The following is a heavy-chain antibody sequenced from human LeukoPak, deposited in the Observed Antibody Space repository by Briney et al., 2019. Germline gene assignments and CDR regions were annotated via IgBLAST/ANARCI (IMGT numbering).Heavy chain of an antibody. CDR3: ASWPGGWYGEDS. D-gene: IGHD6-19*01. CDR1: GFTFSSYW. V-gene: IGHV3-74*01. J-gene: IGHJ4*02. CDR2: INGDGRNI. Sequence: GGSLRLSCVASGFTFSSYWMHWVRQDPRKGLVWVSRINGDGRNINYADSVRGRFTISRDNAKNTLYLQMNSLRVGDTAVYYCASWPGGWYGEDSWGQGTLVTVSS.